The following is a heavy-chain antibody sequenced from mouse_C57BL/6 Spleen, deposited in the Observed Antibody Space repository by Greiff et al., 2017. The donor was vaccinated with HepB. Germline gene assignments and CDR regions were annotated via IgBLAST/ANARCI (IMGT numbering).Heavy chain of an antibody. CDR2: ISSGSSTI. CDR1: GFTFSDYG. J-gene: IGHJ4*01. D-gene: IGHD2-5*01. CDR3: ARAYYSNHYAMDY. Sequence: EVQLVESGGGLVKPGGSLKLSCAASGFTFSDYGMHWVRQAPEKGLEWVAYISSGSSTIYYADTVKGRFTISRDNAKNTLFLQMTSLRSEDTAMYYCARAYYSNHYAMDYWGQRTSVTVSS. V-gene: IGHV5-17*01.